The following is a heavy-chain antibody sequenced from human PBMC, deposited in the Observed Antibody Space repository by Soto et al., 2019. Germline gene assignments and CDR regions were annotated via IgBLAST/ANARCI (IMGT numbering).Heavy chain of an antibody. Sequence: GGSLRLSCAASGFTFSSYGMHWVRQAPGKGLEWVAVIWYDGSNKYYADSVKGRFTISRDNSKNTLYLQMNSLRAEDTAVYYCARGVCSGGSCPTYYFDYWGQGTLVTVSS. V-gene: IGHV3-33*01. D-gene: IGHD2-15*01. J-gene: IGHJ4*02. CDR1: GFTFSSYG. CDR3: ARGVCSGGSCPTYYFDY. CDR2: IWYDGSNK.